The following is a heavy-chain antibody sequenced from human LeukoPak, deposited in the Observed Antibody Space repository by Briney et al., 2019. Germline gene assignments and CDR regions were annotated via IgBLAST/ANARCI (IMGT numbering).Heavy chain of an antibody. CDR1: GYTSSSYG. V-gene: IGHV1-18*01. D-gene: IGHD5-18*01. CDR3: ASSGYSYGHYMAV. CDR2: ISAYNGNT. J-gene: IGHJ6*03. Sequence: ASVKVSCEASGYTSSSYGISWVRQAPGQGLEWMGWISAYNGNTNYAQKLQGRVTMTTDTSTSTAYMELRSMRSDDTAVYYCASSGYSYGHYMAVWGKGTTVTVSS.